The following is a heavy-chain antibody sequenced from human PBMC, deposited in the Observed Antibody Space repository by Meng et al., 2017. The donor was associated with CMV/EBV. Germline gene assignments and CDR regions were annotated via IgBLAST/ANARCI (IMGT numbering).Heavy chain of an antibody. CDR2: INPNSGGT. CDR1: GYTFTGYY. CDR3: ARENTIKSGSYFYYLDY. J-gene: IGHJ4*02. D-gene: IGHD1-26*01. Sequence: ASVKVSCKASGYTFTGYYMHWVRQAPGQGLEWMGGINPNSGGTNYAQKFQGRVTMTRDTSISTAYMELSRLRSDDTAVYYCARENTIKSGSYFYYLDYWGQGTLVTVSS. V-gene: IGHV1-2*02.